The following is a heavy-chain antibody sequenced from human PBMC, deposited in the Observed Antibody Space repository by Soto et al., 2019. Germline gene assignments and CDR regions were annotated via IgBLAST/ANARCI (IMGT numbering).Heavy chain of an antibody. Sequence: DVQLLESGGGLVQPGGSRTLSCADSRFTFSDFAMSWVRQAPGKGLEWVSSIGGTGTDTHYADSVKGRFTISRDNSRNTLYLQIDSLRDEDTAVYYCAKDAVPYNGKWDWFDSWGQGTLVIVSS. V-gene: IGHV3-23*01. CDR1: RFTFSDFA. J-gene: IGHJ5*01. D-gene: IGHD1-20*01. CDR2: IGGTGTDT. CDR3: AKDAVPYNGKWDWFDS.